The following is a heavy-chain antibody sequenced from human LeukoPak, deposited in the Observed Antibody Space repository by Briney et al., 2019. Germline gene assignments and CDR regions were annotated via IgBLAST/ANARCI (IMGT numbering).Heavy chain of an antibody. D-gene: IGHD4-11*01. CDR2: IIPIFGTA. V-gene: IGHV1-69*13. Sequence: SVKVSCKASGGTFSSYAISWVRQAPGQGLEWMGGIIPIFGTANYAQKFQGRVTITADESMSTAYMELSSLRSEDTAMYYCARDRTSGHSNFFPYWGPGTLVTVSS. CDR1: GGTFSSYA. J-gene: IGHJ4*02. CDR3: ARDRTSGHSNFFPY.